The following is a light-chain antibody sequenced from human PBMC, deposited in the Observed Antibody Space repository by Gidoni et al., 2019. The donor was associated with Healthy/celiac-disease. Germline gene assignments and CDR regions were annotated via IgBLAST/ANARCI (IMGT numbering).Light chain of an antibody. J-gene: IGKJ1*01. CDR3: QQYYNLPCT. V-gene: IGKV1-33*01. Sequence: DIQMTQSPSSLSASVGDRVTITCQASQDISNYLNWYQQKPGKAPKLLIYQASNLETGVPSRFRGSGSGTDFTFTIRSLQPEDIAAYYCQQYYNLPCTLGQGTKVEIK. CDR2: QAS. CDR1: QDISNY.